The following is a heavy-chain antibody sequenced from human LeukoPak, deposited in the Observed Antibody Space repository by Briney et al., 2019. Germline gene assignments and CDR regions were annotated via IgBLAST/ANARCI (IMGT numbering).Heavy chain of an antibody. Sequence: ASVKVSCKASGYTFTGYYMHWVRQAPGQGLEWMGWINPNSGGTNYAQKFQGRVTMTRDTSISTAYMELSRLRSDDTAVYYCARSFRLGYCSSTSCYSYAFDIWGQGTMVTVSS. V-gene: IGHV1-2*02. J-gene: IGHJ3*02. CDR3: ARSFRLGYCSSTSCYSYAFDI. CDR2: INPNSGGT. CDR1: GYTFTGYY. D-gene: IGHD2-2*02.